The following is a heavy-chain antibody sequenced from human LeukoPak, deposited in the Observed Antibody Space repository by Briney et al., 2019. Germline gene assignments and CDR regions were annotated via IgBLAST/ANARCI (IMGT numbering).Heavy chain of an antibody. CDR1: GGSISSYY. Sequence: SETLSLTCTVPGGSISSYYWSWFRQPPGEGLEWIGYIYYSGSTNYNPSLKSRVTISVDTSKNQFSLKLSSVTAADTAVYYCARDDVVMGAFDIWGQGTMVTVSS. D-gene: IGHD4-23*01. V-gene: IGHV4-59*01. J-gene: IGHJ3*02. CDR2: IYYSGST. CDR3: ARDDVVMGAFDI.